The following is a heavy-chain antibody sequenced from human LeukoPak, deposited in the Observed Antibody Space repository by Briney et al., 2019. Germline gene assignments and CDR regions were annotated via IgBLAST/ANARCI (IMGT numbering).Heavy chain of an antibody. Sequence: PSETLSLTCTVSAGSISSYYCSWIRQPPGKGMEWLGYIYYSGSTNYNPSLKSRVTISVDTSKNQFSLKLSSVTAADTAVYYCARGRSSTYYYMDVWGKGTTVTVSS. J-gene: IGHJ6*03. V-gene: IGHV4-59*12. CDR1: AGSISSYY. CDR3: ARGRSSTYYYMDV. CDR2: IYYSGST. D-gene: IGHD1-26*01.